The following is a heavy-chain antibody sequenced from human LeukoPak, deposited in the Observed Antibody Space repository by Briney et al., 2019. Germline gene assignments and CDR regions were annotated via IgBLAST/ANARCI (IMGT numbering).Heavy chain of an antibody. CDR2: ISSSGSTM. CDR3: AELGITMIGGV. J-gene: IGHJ6*04. D-gene: IGHD3-10*02. V-gene: IGHV3-48*03. Sequence: GGSLILFCSASAFTFISYERNWGGRAPGEGLEGVSYISSSGSTMYYADTVKGRFTISRDHAQNSLYLQMNSLRAEATAVYYCAELGITMIGGVWGKGTTVTISS. CDR1: AFTFISYE.